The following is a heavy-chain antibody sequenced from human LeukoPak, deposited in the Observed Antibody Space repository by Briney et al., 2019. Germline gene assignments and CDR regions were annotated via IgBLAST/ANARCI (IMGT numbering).Heavy chain of an antibody. V-gene: IGHV1-2*04. J-gene: IGHJ4*02. D-gene: IGHD1-1*01. CDR1: GYTFTGYY. Sequence: SSVTVSCKASGYTFTGYYMHWVRQAPGQGLEWMGWINPNSGGTNYAQKFQGWVTMTRDTSISTAYMELSRLRSDDTAVYYCARDLESSFDYWGQGTLVTVSS. CDR2: INPNSGGT. CDR3: ARDLESSFDY.